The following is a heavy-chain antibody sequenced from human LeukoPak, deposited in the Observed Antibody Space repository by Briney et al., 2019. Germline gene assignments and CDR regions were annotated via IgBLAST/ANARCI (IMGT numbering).Heavy chain of an antibody. CDR1: GYTFTDYY. Sequence: ASVKASCKASGYTFTDYYMHWMRQAPGQGPEWMGWMNPTSGGTNYAQKSQGRVTMTRDTSITTVYMELSSLRSDDTAVYYCAPRRVAADKGFDYWGQGTLVTV. CDR3: APRRVAADKGFDY. J-gene: IGHJ4*02. V-gene: IGHV1-2*02. D-gene: IGHD6-19*01. CDR2: MNPTSGGT.